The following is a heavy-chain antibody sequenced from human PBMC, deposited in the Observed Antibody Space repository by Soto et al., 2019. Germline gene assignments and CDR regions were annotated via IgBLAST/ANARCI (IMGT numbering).Heavy chain of an antibody. J-gene: IGHJ4*02. Sequence: QVQVVESGGGVVQPGRSLRLSCAASGFDFSDYAMHWVRQASGKGLERVAVIWYDGSQKYYADSVKGRFTISRDNSKNTVYLQMNSLRAEDSALYHCGRGGFSTNWRFDYWGQGTLVAVSS. D-gene: IGHD6-13*01. CDR3: GRGGFSTNWRFDY. CDR2: IWYDGSQK. V-gene: IGHV3-33*01. CDR1: GFDFSDYA.